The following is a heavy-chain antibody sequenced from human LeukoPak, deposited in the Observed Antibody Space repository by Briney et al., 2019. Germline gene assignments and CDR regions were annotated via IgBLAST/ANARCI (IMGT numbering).Heavy chain of an antibody. V-gene: IGHV3-30*18. J-gene: IGHJ6*04. Sequence: GGSLRLSCAASGFTFSSYGMHWVRQAPGKGLEWVAVISYDGSNKYYADSVKGRFTISRDNSKNTLYLQMNSLRAEDTAVYYCAKDSLGFGELTHYGMDVWGKGTTVTVS. CDR1: GFTFSSYG. CDR2: ISYDGSNK. D-gene: IGHD3-10*01. CDR3: AKDSLGFGELTHYGMDV.